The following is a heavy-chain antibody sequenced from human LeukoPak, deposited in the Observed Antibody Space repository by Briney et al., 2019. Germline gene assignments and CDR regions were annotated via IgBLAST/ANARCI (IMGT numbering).Heavy chain of an antibody. CDR2: IYYSGST. D-gene: IGHD3-9*01. CDR1: GGSISSSSYY. V-gene: IGHV4-39*07. CDR3: ARDKRYFDWVQKYYYYYGMDV. Sequence: SETLSLTCTVSGGSISSSSYYWGWIRQPPGKGLEWIGNIYYSGSTYYNPSLKSRVTMSVDTSKNQFSLKLSSVTAADTAVYYCARDKRYFDWVQKYYYYYGMDVWGQGTTVTVSS. J-gene: IGHJ6*02.